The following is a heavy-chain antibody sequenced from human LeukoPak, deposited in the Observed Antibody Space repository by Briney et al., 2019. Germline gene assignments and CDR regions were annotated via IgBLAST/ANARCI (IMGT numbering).Heavy chain of an antibody. CDR2: INHSGST. Sequence: SETLSLTCAVYGGSFSGYYWSWIRQPPGKGLEWIGEINHSGSTNYNPSLKSRVTISVDTSKNQFSLKLSSVTAADTAVYYCAREGGSGWPYYFDYWGQGTLVTVSS. CDR3: AREGGSGWPYYFDY. V-gene: IGHV4-34*01. CDR1: GGSFSGYY. J-gene: IGHJ4*02. D-gene: IGHD6-19*01.